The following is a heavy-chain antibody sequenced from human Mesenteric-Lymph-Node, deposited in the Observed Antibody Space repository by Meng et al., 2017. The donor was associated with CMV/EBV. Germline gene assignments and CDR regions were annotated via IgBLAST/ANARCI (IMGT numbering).Heavy chain of an antibody. D-gene: IGHD2-15*01. V-gene: IGHV4-34*01. Sequence: TCAVYGGSFSGYYWSWSRQHPGKGLEWIGEINHSGSTNYNPSLKSRVTISVDTSKNQFSLKLSSVTAADTAVYYCARELLPRSGWFDPWGQGTLVTVS. J-gene: IGHJ5*02. CDR1: GGSFSGYY. CDR3: ARELLPRSGWFDP. CDR2: INHSGST.